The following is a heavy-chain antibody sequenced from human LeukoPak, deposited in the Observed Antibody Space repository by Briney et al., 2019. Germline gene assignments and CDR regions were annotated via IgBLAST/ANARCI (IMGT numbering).Heavy chain of an antibody. CDR2: IYYSGST. D-gene: IGHD3-22*01. Sequence: SETLSLTCTVSGVSISSYYWSWIRQPPGKGLEWIGYIYYSGSTNYNPSLKSRVTISVDTSKNQFSLKLSSVTAADTAVYYCARASTPYDSSGYYGYWGQGTLVTVSS. CDR1: GVSISSYY. CDR3: ARASTPYDSSGYYGY. V-gene: IGHV4-59*01. J-gene: IGHJ4*02.